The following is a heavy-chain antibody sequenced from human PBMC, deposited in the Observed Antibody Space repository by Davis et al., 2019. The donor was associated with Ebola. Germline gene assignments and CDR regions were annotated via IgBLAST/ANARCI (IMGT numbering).Heavy chain of an antibody. CDR3: ARDLEGRDGDSWSYYYYYMDV. CDR2: INPNSGGT. D-gene: IGHD6-13*01. Sequence: ASVKVSCKTSGYTFTDYYMHWVRQAPGQGLEWMGWINPNSGGTNYAQKFQGRVTMTRDTSISTAYMDLSRLRSDDTAVYYCARDLEGRDGDSWSYYYYYMDVWGKGTTVTVSS. CDR1: GYTFTDYY. J-gene: IGHJ6*03. V-gene: IGHV1-2*02.